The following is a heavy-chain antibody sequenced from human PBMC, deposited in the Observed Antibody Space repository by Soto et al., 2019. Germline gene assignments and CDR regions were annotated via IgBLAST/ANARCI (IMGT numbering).Heavy chain of an antibody. Sequence: QITLKESGPTLVKPTQTLTLTCTFSGFSLSTSGEGVGWIRQPPGQALEWLALIHWDDDKRYSPSLKSRLTVTKDTSKNQVVLTMTNMGPVDTATYYCAHTGSYELRPDYWGQGTLVTVSS. CDR3: AHTGSYELRPDY. CDR2: IHWDDDK. J-gene: IGHJ4*02. V-gene: IGHV2-5*02. CDR1: GFSLSTSGEG. D-gene: IGHD1-26*01.